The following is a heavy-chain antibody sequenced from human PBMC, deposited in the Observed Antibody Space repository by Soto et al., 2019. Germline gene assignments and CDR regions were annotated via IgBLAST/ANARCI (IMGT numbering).Heavy chain of an antibody. CDR1: GYTFTSYG. V-gene: IGHV1-18*01. Sequence: QVQLVQSGAEVKKPGASVKVSCKASGYTFTSYGISWVRQAPGQGLEWMGWISAYNGNTNYAQKLQGRVTMTTDTSTSKAYMELRSLRSDDTAVYYCARLNYYDSSGYYMDYWGQGTLVTVSS. CDR3: ARLNYYDSSGYYMDY. D-gene: IGHD3-22*01. CDR2: ISAYNGNT. J-gene: IGHJ4*02.